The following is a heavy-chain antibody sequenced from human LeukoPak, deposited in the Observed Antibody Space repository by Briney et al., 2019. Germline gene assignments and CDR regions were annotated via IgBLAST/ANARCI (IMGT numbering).Heavy chain of an antibody. Sequence: SETLSLTCTVSGGSISSSSYYWGWIRQPPGKGLEWIGSIYYSGSTYYNPSLKSRVTISVDTSKNQFSLKLSSVTAADTAVYYCARDQYYGSGSYSWGQGTLVTVSS. J-gene: IGHJ4*02. CDR2: IYYSGST. D-gene: IGHD3-10*01. CDR3: ARDQYYGSGSYS. V-gene: IGHV4-39*07. CDR1: GGSISSSSYY.